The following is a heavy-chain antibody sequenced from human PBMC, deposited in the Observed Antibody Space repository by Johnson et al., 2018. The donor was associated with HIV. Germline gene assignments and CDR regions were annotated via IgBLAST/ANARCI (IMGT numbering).Heavy chain of an antibody. J-gene: IGHJ3*02. Sequence: QGQLVESGGGVVQPGGSLRLSCAASGFTFSSYGMHWVRQAPGKGLEWVAFIRYDGSNKYYADSVKGRFTISRDNSKNTLYLQMNSLRAEDTAVYYCAPIAAHHDAFDIWGQGTMVTVSS. V-gene: IGHV3-30*02. D-gene: IGHD6-6*01. CDR2: IRYDGSNK. CDR3: APIAAHHDAFDI. CDR1: GFTFSSYG.